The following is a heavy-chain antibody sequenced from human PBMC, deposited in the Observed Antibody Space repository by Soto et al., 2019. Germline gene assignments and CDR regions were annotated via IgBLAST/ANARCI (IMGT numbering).Heavy chain of an antibody. D-gene: IGHD3-16*02. J-gene: IGHJ6*02. Sequence: ASVKVSCKASGGTFSSYAISWVRQAPGQGLEWMGGIIPIFGTANYAQKFQGRVTITADESMSTAYMELSSLRSEDTAVYYCSIGSDDYVWGSYRSYYYYGMDVWGQGTTVTVSS. CDR3: SIGSDDYVWGSYRSYYYYGMDV. CDR1: GGTFSSYA. V-gene: IGHV1-69*13. CDR2: IIPIFGTA.